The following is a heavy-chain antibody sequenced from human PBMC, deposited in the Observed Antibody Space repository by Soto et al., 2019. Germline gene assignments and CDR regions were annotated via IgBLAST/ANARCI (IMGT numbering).Heavy chain of an antibody. CDR3: ATEGDGSGSYYYGMDV. J-gene: IGHJ6*02. V-gene: IGHV1-69*12. D-gene: IGHD3-22*01. Sequence: QVQLVQSGAEVKKPGSSVKVSCKASGGTFSSYAITRVRQAPGQGLEWMGGIIPIFGTANYAQKFQGRVTITADESTSTAYMELSSLRSEDTAVYYCATEGDGSGSYYYGMDVWGQGTTVTVSS. CDR2: IIPIFGTA. CDR1: GGTFSSYA.